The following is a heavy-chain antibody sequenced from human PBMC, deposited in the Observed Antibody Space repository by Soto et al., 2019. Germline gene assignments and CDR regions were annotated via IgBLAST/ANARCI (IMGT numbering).Heavy chain of an antibody. Sequence: QVQLVQSGAEVKKPGASVKVSCKASGSTFTSYGISWVRQAPGQGLEWMGWISTYNDNTNYAQRLQGRVTMTTDTSTSTAYMELRSLRSDDTAVYYCARAGGHYYGSGSLDYWGQGTLVTVSS. D-gene: IGHD3-10*01. CDR2: ISTYNDNT. CDR1: GSTFTSYG. CDR3: ARAGGHYYGSGSLDY. J-gene: IGHJ4*02. V-gene: IGHV1-18*01.